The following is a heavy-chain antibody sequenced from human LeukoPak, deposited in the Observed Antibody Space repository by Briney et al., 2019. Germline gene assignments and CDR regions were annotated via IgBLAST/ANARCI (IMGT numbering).Heavy chain of an antibody. Sequence: SETLSLTCAVSGYSISSGHYWGWIRQPPGKGLEWIGGIYHSGSTSYNPSPKSRVTISVDTSKNQFSLKLNSVTAADTAVYYCARNDSSGYFDYWGQGTLVTVSS. CDR1: GYSISSGHY. CDR3: ARNDSSGYFDY. D-gene: IGHD3-22*01. J-gene: IGHJ4*02. V-gene: IGHV4-38-2*01. CDR2: IYHSGST.